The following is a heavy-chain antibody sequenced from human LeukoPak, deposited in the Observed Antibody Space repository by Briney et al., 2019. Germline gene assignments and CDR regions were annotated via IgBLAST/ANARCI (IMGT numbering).Heavy chain of an antibody. CDR2: IIPILGIA. CDR3: ARDGGLYSSGGSCYST. CDR1: GYTFTGYY. Sequence: ASVKVSCKASGYTFTGYYMHWVRQAPGQGLEWMGRIIPILGIANYAQKFQGRVTITADKSTSTAYMELSSLRSEDTAVYYCARDGGLYSSGGSCYSTWGQGTLATVSS. J-gene: IGHJ5*02. D-gene: IGHD2-15*01. V-gene: IGHV1-69*04.